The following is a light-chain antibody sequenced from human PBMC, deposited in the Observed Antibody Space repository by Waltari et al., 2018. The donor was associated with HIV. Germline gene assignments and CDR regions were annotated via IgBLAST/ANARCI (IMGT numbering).Light chain of an antibody. Sequence: QSVLTQPPSVSAAPGQKVTISCSGSSSNIGNNYVSWYQQLPGTAPKLLISDNNKRPSGVPDRFSGAKSGPSATLGITGLQTGDEAEYYCGTWDSSLSAGVFGGGTKLTVL. CDR1: SSNIGNNY. J-gene: IGLJ2*01. CDR3: GTWDSSLSAGV. CDR2: DNN. V-gene: IGLV1-51*01.